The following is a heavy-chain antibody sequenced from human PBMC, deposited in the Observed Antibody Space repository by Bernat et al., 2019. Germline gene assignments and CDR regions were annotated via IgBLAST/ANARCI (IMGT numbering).Heavy chain of an antibody. CDR2: IIPIFGKA. CDR3: ASNSDMPRFGWSFDV. V-gene: IGHV1-69*01. Sequence: QVQPVQSGAEVKKPGSSVKVSCKASGGTFSSYAISWVRQAPGQGLEWMGGIIPIFGKANYAQKFQGRVTITADESTSTDYMELSSLRSEDTAVYYCASNSDMPRFGWSFDVWGRGTMVTVSS. J-gene: IGHJ2*01. CDR1: GGTFSSYA. D-gene: IGHD2-2*01.